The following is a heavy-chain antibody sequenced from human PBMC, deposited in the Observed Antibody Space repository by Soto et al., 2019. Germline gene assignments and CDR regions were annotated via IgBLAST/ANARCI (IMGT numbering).Heavy chain of an antibody. Sequence: EVQLLESGGGLVQPGGSLGLSCAASGFTFSSYAMSWVRQAPGKGLEWVSAISGSGGSTYYADSVKGRFTISRDNSKNTLYLQMNSLRAEDTAVYYCAKAPTYYDSSGVIWGQGTMVTVSS. CDR1: GFTFSSYA. V-gene: IGHV3-23*01. D-gene: IGHD3-22*01. CDR3: AKAPTYYDSSGVI. CDR2: ISGSGGST. J-gene: IGHJ3*02.